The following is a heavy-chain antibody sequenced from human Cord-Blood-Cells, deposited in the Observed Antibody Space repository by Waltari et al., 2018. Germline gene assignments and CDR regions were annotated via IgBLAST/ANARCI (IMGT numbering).Heavy chain of an antibody. D-gene: IGHD6-13*01. CDR1: GYTCTSSN. Sequence: QVKLAQSGAEVKKPGASVKLSCQAAGYTCTSSNSNWVRQATGQGLEWMGWMNPNSGNTGYAQKCQGRVTITRNTSISTAYMELSSLRSEYTAVYYCARWSSWYDYWGQGTLVTVSS. CDR3: ARWSSWYDY. CDR2: MNPNSGNT. V-gene: IGHV1-8*03. J-gene: IGHJ4*02.